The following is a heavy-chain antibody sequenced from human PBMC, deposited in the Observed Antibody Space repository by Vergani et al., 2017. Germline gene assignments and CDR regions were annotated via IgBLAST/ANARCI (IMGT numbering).Heavy chain of an antibody. CDR3: AREGFYDSSGSIDY. CDR2: IYTSGST. D-gene: IGHD3-22*01. Sequence: QVQLQESGPGLVKPSQTLSLTCTVSGGSISSGSYYWSWIRQPAGKGLEWIGRIYTSGSTNYNPSLKSRVTMSVDTSKNQFSLKLSSVTAAATAVYYCAREGFYDSSGSIDYWGQGTLVTVSS. J-gene: IGHJ4*02. V-gene: IGHV4-61*02. CDR1: GGSISSGSYY.